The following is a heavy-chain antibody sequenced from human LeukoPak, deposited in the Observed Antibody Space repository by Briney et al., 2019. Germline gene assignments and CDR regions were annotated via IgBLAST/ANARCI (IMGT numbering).Heavy chain of an antibody. V-gene: IGHV4-59*01. CDR2: IYYSGST. Sequence: SETLSLTCTVSGGPISSYYWRCTPQPPGKGVEGIGHIYYSGSTNYNPPLKSRVTISVDTSKNQFSLKLSSVTAADTAVYYCARGGVTYYYDSSGYYYFDYWGQGTLVTVSS. CDR3: ARGGVTYYYDSSGYYYFDY. CDR1: GGPISSYY. J-gene: IGHJ4*02. D-gene: IGHD3-22*01.